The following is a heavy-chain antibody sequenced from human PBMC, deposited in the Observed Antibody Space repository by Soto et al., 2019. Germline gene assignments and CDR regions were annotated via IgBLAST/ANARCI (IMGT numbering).Heavy chain of an antibody. CDR3: AKDRGYNWNYDYYGMDV. J-gene: IGHJ6*02. CDR2: ISYSGSNT. Sequence: LRLSCAAPGFTFSSYAMSWVRQAPGKGLEWVSAISYSGSNTYYADSVKGRFTISRDNSKNTLYLQMNSLRAEDTAVYYCAKDRGYNWNYDYYGMDVWGQGTTVTVSS. V-gene: IGHV3-23*01. CDR1: GFTFSSYA. D-gene: IGHD1-20*01.